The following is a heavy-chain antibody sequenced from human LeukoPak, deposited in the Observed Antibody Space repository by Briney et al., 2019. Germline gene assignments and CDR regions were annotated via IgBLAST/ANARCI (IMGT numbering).Heavy chain of an antibody. J-gene: IGHJ4*02. CDR1: GFTFSSYE. CDR2: ISSSGSTI. CDR3: AKGKYGYSYGYYLDY. Sequence: GGSLRLSCAASGFTFSSYEMNWVRQAPGKGLEWVSYISSSGSTIYYADSVKGRFTISRDNSKNTLYLQMNSLRAEDTAVYYCAKGKYGYSYGYYLDYWGQGTLVTVSS. D-gene: IGHD5-18*01. V-gene: IGHV3-48*03.